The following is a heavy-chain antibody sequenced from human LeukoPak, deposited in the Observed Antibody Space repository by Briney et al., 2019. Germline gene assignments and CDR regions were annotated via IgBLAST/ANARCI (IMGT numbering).Heavy chain of an antibody. CDR1: GYSMSSGYY. CDR3: ARELEITMIVVVIAGAFDI. CDR2: IYHSGST. Sequence: PSDTLSLTCSVSGYSMSSGYYWGWIRQPPGKGLEWIGSIYHSGSTYYNPSLKSRVTISEDTSKNQFSLKLSSVTAADTAVYYCARELEITMIVVVIAGAFDIWGQGSMVTVSS. V-gene: IGHV4-38-2*02. J-gene: IGHJ3*02. D-gene: IGHD3-22*01.